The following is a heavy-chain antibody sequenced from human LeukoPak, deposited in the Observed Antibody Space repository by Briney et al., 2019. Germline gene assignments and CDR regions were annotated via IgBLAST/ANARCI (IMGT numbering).Heavy chain of an antibody. CDR2: VLSDGSKK. CDR3: AREYSSSSGRASDI. D-gene: IGHD6-6*01. J-gene: IGHJ3*02. CDR1: GFTFSSTA. V-gene: IGHV3-30-3*01. Sequence: QPGGSLRLSCAASGFTFSSTAMSWVRQAPGKGLEWVAVVLSDGSKKYYADSVKGRFTISRDNSKNIVNLQMNSLRAEDTAVYYCAREYSSSSGRASDIWGQGTMVTVSS.